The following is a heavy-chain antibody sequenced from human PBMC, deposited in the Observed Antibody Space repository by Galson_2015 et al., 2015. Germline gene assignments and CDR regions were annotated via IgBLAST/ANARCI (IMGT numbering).Heavy chain of an antibody. CDR1: GFTFSSYG. J-gene: IGHJ6*03. D-gene: IGHD3-3*01. CDR2: IWYDGSNK. Sequence: SLRLSCAASGFTFSSYGMHWVRQAPGKGLEWVAVIWYDGSNKYYADSVKGRFTISRDNSKNTLYLQMNSLRAEDTAVYYCARALYDFWSGYYGPPYTDVWGKGTTVTVSS. CDR3: ARALYDFWSGYYGPPYTDV. V-gene: IGHV3-33*01.